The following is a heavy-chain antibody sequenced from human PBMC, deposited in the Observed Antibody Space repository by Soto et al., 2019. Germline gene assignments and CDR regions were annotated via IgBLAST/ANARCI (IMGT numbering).Heavy chain of an antibody. CDR1: GFTFTSSA. CDR2: IVVGSGNT. J-gene: IGHJ4*02. D-gene: IGHD3-10*01. CDR3: AAAFRYYGSGTPPAG. V-gene: IGHV1-58*01. Sequence: SVKVSCKASGFTFTSSAVQWVRQARGQRLEWIGWIVVGSGNTNYAQEFQERVTITRDMSTSTAYMELSSLRSEDTAVYYCAAAFRYYGSGTPPAGWGQGTLVTVSS.